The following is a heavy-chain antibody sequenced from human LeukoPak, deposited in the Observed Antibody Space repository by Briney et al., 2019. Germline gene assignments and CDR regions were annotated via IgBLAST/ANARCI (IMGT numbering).Heavy chain of an antibody. D-gene: IGHD3-3*01. J-gene: IGHJ4*02. CDR2: IYYSVST. V-gene: IGHV4-59*01. CDR1: GGSISSYY. CDR3: AREELRVFDY. Sequence: PSETLSLTCTVSGGSISSYYWSWIRQPPGKGLEWIGYIYYSVSTNYNPSLKSRVTISVDTSKNQFSLKLSSGTAADTDVYYCAREELRVFDYGRQGTLVTVSS.